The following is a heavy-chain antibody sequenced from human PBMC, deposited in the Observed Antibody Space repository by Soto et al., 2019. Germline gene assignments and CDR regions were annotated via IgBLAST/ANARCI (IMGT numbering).Heavy chain of an antibody. Sequence: GLEWMGGINPICGRTSFAQKFQGRVTITGDESTSTAYMELSSLRSEDTAVYYCARGAHGYYYDSSGSAFDIWGQGTMVTVS. V-gene: IGHV1-69*01. D-gene: IGHD3-22*01. CDR2: INPICGRT. J-gene: IGHJ3*02. CDR3: ARGAHGYYYDSSGSAFDI.